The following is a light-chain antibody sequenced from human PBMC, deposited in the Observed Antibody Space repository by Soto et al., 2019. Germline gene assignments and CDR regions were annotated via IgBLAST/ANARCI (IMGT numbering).Light chain of an antibody. Sequence: QSALTQPPSASGSPGQSVTISCTGTSSNVGGYNYVSWYQQHPGKAPKLMIYEVNKRPSGVPDRFSGSKSGNTASLTVSGLQAEDEADYYCSSYAGSNQGVFGGGTKVTVL. CDR3: SSYAGSNQGV. J-gene: IGLJ2*01. CDR2: EVN. V-gene: IGLV2-8*01. CDR1: SSNVGGYNY.